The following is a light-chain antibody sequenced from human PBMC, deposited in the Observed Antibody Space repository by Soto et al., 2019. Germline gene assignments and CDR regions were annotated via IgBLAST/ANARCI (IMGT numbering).Light chain of an antibody. CDR2: SNT. J-gene: IGLJ2*01. V-gene: IGLV1-44*01. CDR1: SSNIGSHT. CDR3: EAWDDSMNGVV. Sequence: QSVLTQPPSASGTPGQTIAISCSGGSSNIGSHTVNWYQQLPGTAPRLLIYSNTQRPSGVPDRFSGSKSGTSDSLAISGLQSEYGGDSYCEAWDDSMNGVVLGRGSNLTVL.